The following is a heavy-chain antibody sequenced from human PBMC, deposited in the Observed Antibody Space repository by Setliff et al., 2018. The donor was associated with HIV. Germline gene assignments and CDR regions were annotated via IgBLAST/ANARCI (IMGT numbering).Heavy chain of an antibody. J-gene: IGHJ4*02. CDR2: IDPSDSYT. CDR1: GYTFTNYW. V-gene: IGHV5-10-1*01. D-gene: IGHD6-19*01. CDR3: ARRQWQWLEDY. Sequence: GESLKISCKGSGYTFTNYWINWVRQMPGKGLEWMGRIDPSDSYTNYSPSFQGHVTISADKSISTAYLRWNSLKASGTAIYYCARRQWQWLEDYWGQGTLVTVSS.